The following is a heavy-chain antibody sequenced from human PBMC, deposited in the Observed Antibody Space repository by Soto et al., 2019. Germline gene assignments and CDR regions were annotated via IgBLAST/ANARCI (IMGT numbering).Heavy chain of an antibody. CDR1: GFTFSSYA. Sequence: QVQLVESGGGVVQLGRSLRLSCAASGFTFSSYAMHWVRQAPGKGLEWVAVISYDGSNKYYADSVKGRFTISRDNSKNTLYLQMNSLRAEDTAVYYCARSEHNVFDYWGQGTLVTVSS. CDR2: ISYDGSNK. CDR3: ARSEHNVFDY. V-gene: IGHV3-30-3*01. J-gene: IGHJ4*02. D-gene: IGHD1-20*01.